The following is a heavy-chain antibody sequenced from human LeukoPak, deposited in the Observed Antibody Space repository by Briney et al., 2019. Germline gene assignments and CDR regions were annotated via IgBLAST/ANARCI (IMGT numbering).Heavy chain of an antibody. J-gene: IGHJ3*02. D-gene: IGHD2-21*02. CDR1: GFTFRGYA. V-gene: IGHV3-30*04. CDR2: ISYDGSKK. Sequence: GRSLRLSCAASGFTFRGYAMHWVRQAPGKGLEWVAVISYDGSKKYYADSVTGRITVARDNSNNTMYLQVNSLSTEDTAVYYCARAGTANDGFDMWGQGTMVTVSS. CDR3: ARAGTANDGFDM.